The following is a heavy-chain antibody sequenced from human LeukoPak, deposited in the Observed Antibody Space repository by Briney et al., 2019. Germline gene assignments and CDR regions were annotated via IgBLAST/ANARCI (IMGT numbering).Heavy chain of an antibody. CDR2: IYSGGSK. V-gene: IGHV3-53*01. CDR3: ARVWGGGYNYFDY. Sequence: GGSLRLSCAACGFTVSSNYMRWVRQAPGKGVEGVSGIYSGGSKYYADSVQGRFTISSDNSTNTLYLPMNSLRAEDTAVYYCARVWGGGYNYFDYWGQGTLVTVSS. D-gene: IGHD5-24*01. CDR1: GFTVSSNY. J-gene: IGHJ4*02.